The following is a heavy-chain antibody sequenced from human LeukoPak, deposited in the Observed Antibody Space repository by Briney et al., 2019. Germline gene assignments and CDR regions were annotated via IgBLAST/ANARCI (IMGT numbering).Heavy chain of an antibody. V-gene: IGHV4-38-2*02. CDR3: AREHQYTAFDI. CDR1: GYSISSGYY. CDR2: IYHSGGT. Sequence: SETLSLTCTVSGYSISSGYYWGWIRQPPGKGLEWIGSIYHSGGTYYNPSLKSRVTISVDTSKNQFSLKLSSVTAADTAVYYCAREHQYTAFDIWGQGTMVTVSS. J-gene: IGHJ3*02. D-gene: IGHD5-18*01.